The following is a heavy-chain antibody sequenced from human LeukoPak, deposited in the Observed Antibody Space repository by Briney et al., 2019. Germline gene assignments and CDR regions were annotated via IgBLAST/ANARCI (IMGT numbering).Heavy chain of an antibody. CDR1: GFTFSSYW. V-gene: IGHV3-7*03. J-gene: IGHJ6*02. CDR3: ARENNFGSGMDV. CDR2: IKQDGSAK. D-gene: IGHD3-10*01. Sequence: GGSLRLSCAASGFTFSSYWMTWVRQAPGKGLEWVANIKQDGSAKYYVDSVKGRFTISRDNSKNTLYLQMNSLRAEDTAVYYCARENNFGSGMDVWGQGTTVTVSS.